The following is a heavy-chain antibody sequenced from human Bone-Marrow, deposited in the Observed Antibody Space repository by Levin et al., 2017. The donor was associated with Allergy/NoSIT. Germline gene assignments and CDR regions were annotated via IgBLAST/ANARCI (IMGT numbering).Heavy chain of an antibody. CDR3: ATDRTTLGFFDY. CDR1: GYSLSEIS. Sequence: AASVKVSCKVSGYSLSEISIHWVRQAPGKGLEWMGSFDAEDSETIYAQKFEGRVTMTEDTSTDTAYMELSSLTSEDTAMYYCATDRTTLGFFDYWGQGTPVTVSS. D-gene: IGHD4-11*01. CDR2: FDAEDSET. V-gene: IGHV1-24*01. J-gene: IGHJ4*02.